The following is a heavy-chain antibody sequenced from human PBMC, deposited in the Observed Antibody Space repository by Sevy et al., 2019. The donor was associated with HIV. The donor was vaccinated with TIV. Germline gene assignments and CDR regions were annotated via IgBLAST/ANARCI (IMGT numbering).Heavy chain of an antibody. D-gene: IGHD3-10*01. CDR1: GFTFSTYS. V-gene: IGHV3-21*01. CDR3: ARDGARITMVQGVMAYYHGMDV. J-gene: IGHJ6*02. Sequence: GGSLRLSCAASGFTFSTYSMNWVRQAPGKGLEWVSSISSSSNYIYYADSVKGRCTISRENAKNSLYLQMNSVRAEDTAVYYCARDGARITMVQGVMAYYHGMDVWGQGTTVTVSS. CDR2: ISSSSNYI.